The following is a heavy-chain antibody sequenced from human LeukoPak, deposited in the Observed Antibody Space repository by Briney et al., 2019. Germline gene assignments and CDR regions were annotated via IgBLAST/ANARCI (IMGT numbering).Heavy chain of an antibody. Sequence: PGGSLRLSCAASGFTFTTYWMSWVRQAPGQGLEWVARIKSKTDGETTDYAAPVKGRFTISRDDSKNTLYLQMNSLKTEDTAVYYCTTDYYDYVWGSYRPDYWGQGTLVTVSS. CDR3: TTDYYDYVWGSYRPDY. CDR1: GFTFTTYW. V-gene: IGHV3-15*01. CDR2: IKSKTDGETT. D-gene: IGHD3-16*02. J-gene: IGHJ4*02.